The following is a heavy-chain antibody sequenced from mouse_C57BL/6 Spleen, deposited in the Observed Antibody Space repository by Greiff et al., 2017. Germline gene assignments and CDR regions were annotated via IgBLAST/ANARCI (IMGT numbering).Heavy chain of an antibody. CDR2: ISYDGSN. J-gene: IGHJ1*03. D-gene: IGHD1-1*01. CDR3: ARALYGSSLYWYFDV. Sequence: VQLQQSGPGLVKPSQSLSLTCSVTGYSITSGYYWNWIRQFPGNKLEWMGYISYDGSNNYNPSLKNRISITRDTSKNQFFLKLNSVTTEDTATYYCARALYGSSLYWYFDVWGTGTTVTVSS. CDR1: GYSITSGYY. V-gene: IGHV3-6*01.